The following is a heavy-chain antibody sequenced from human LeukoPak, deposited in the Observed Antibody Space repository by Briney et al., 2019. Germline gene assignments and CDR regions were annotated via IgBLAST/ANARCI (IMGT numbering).Heavy chain of an antibody. CDR1: GYTFTSYA. CDR2: INAGNGNT. V-gene: IGHV1-3*01. D-gene: IGHD6-19*01. J-gene: IGHJ6*02. CDR3: ARDSVAGYYYYYGMDV. Sequence: APVKVSCKASGYTFTSYAMHWVRQAPGQRLEWMGWINAGNGNTKYSQKFQGRVTITRDTSASTAYMELSSLRSEDTAVYYCARDSVAGYYYYYGMDVWGQGTTVTVSS.